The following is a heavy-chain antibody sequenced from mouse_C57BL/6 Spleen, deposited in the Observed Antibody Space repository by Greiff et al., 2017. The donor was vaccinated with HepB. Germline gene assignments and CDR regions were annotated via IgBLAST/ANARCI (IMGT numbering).Heavy chain of an antibody. J-gene: IGHJ2*01. CDR3: ARVAIYYDYEGY. Sequence: QVQLQQPGAELVRPGTSVKLSCKASGYTFTSYWMHWVKQRPGQGLEWIGVIDPSDSYTNYNQKFKGKATLTVDTSSSTAYMQLSSLTSEDSAVYYCARVAIYYDYEGYWGQGTTLTVSS. CDR1: GYTFTSYW. V-gene: IGHV1-59*01. D-gene: IGHD2-4*01. CDR2: IDPSDSYT.